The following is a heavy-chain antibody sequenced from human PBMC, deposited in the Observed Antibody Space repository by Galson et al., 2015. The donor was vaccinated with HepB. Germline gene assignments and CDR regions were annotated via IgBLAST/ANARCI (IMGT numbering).Heavy chain of an antibody. CDR1: GFTFSSYA. Sequence: SLRLSCAASGFTFSSYAMSWVRQAPGKGLEWVSAISGSGGSTYYADSVKGRFTISRDNSKNTLYLQMNSLRAEDTAVYYCAKADDYGDYVGWYFDLWGRGTLVTVSS. D-gene: IGHD4-17*01. J-gene: IGHJ2*01. V-gene: IGHV3-23*01. CDR2: ISGSGGST. CDR3: AKADDYGDYVGWYFDL.